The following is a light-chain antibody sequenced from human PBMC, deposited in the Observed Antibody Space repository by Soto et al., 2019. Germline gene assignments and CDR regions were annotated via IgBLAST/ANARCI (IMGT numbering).Light chain of an antibody. CDR1: QSLLHTNGYNS. CDR3: MQALQTPPT. J-gene: IGKJ1*01. CDR2: LGS. V-gene: IGKV2-28*01. Sequence: DIVMTQSPLSLPVTPGEPASISCRSSQSLLHTNGYNSLDWYLQKPGQSPQLLIYLGSNRASGVPDRFSGRGSGTDFTLKISRVEAEDVGVYYCMQALQTPPTFGQGTKVEIK.